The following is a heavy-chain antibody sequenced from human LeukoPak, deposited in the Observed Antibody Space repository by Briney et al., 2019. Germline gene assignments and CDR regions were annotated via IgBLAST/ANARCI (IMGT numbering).Heavy chain of an antibody. V-gene: IGHV3-73*01. Sequence: GGSLRLSCAASGFTFSGSAMHWVRQASGKGLEWVGRIRSKANSYATAYAASVKGRFTISRDDSKNTAYLQMHSLKTEDTAVYYCVACSSTSCSHALGYWGQGTLVTVSS. D-gene: IGHD2-2*01. CDR1: GFTFSGSA. CDR2: IRSKANSYAT. J-gene: IGHJ4*02. CDR3: VACSSTSCSHALGY.